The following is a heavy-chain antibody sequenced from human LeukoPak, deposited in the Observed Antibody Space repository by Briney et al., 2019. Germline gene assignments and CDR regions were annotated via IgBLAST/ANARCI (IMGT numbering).Heavy chain of an antibody. J-gene: IGHJ4*02. Sequence: SETLSLTCAVYGGSFSGYYWSWIRQPPGKGLEWIGEINHSGSTNYNPSLKSRVTISVDTSKNQFSLKLSSVTAADTAVYYCARDHIEYSSSSFDYWGQGTLVTVSS. V-gene: IGHV4-34*01. D-gene: IGHD6-6*01. CDR1: GGSFSGYY. CDR3: ARDHIEYSSSSFDY. CDR2: INHSGST.